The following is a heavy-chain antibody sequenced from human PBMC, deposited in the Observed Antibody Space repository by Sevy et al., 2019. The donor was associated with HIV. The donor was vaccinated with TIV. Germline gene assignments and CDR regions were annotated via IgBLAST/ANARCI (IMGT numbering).Heavy chain of an antibody. CDR3: ARDRVVHNDYIFVAYYYGMDV. D-gene: IGHD4-4*01. Sequence: QLGGSLRLSCAVSGFAVSDNCMSWVRQSPGKGLEGVSVIFSGGRTSYADSVKGRFTVSRDGSKNTLYLQMDNLRAEDTATYYCARDRVVHNDYIFVAYYYGMDVWGQGTTVTVSS. CDR2: IFSGGRT. CDR1: GFAVSDNC. J-gene: IGHJ6*02. V-gene: IGHV3-53*01.